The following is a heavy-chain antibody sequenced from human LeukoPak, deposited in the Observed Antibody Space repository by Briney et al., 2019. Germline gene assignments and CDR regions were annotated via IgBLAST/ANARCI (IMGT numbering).Heavy chain of an antibody. CDR2: IKQDGSEK. V-gene: IGHV3-7*01. Sequence: PGGSLRLSCAASGFTFSSYWMSWVRQAPGKGLEWVANIKQDGSEKYYVDSVKGRFTISRDNAKNSLYLQMNSLRAEDTAVYYCARVGGVVPAMPLCFFGYWGQGTLVTVSS. D-gene: IGHD2-2*01. CDR3: ARVGGVVPAMPLCFFGY. J-gene: IGHJ4*02. CDR1: GFTFSSYW.